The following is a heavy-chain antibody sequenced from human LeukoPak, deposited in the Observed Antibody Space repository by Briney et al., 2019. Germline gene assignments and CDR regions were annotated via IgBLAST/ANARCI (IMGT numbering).Heavy chain of an antibody. J-gene: IGHJ4*02. Sequence: GGSLRLSCAASGFTFSSYAMQWVRQAPGKGLEWVAVISYDGSNKYYADSVKGRFTISRDNSKNTRYLQMNSLRAEDTAVYYCARVPERLGSVYWGQGTLVTVSS. D-gene: IGHD3-16*01. CDR1: GFTFSSYA. V-gene: IGHV3-30*04. CDR2: ISYDGSNK. CDR3: ARVPERLGSVY.